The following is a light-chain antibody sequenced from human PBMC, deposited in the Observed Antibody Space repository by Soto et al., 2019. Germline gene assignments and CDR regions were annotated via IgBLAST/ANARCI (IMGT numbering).Light chain of an antibody. CDR2: AAS. CDR1: QSISSD. V-gene: IGKV1-39*01. CDR3: QQSYSTPPWT. Sequence: DIQMTQSPSSLSASVGDRVTITCRASQSISSDLNWSQQKPGKAPKLLIYAASSLQSGVPSRFSGSASGTDFTLTISSLQPEDFATYYCQQSYSTPPWTFGQGTKVDIK. J-gene: IGKJ1*01.